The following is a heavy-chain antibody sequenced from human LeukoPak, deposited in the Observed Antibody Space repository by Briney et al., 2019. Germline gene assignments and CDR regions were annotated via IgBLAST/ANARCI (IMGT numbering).Heavy chain of an antibody. CDR1: GGSISSSGYY. D-gene: IGHD2-2*02. Sequence: PSETLSLTCTVSGGSISSSGYYWGWIRQPPGKGLEWIGSIYYSGSTYYNPSLKSRVTISVDTSKNQFSLKLSSVTAADTAVYYCARRVGYCSSTSCYILSDYWGQGTLVTVSS. CDR2: IYYSGST. J-gene: IGHJ4*02. CDR3: ARRVGYCSSTSCYILSDY. V-gene: IGHV4-39*01.